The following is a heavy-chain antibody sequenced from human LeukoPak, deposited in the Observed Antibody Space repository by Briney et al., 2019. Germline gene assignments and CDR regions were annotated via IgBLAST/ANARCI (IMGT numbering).Heavy chain of an antibody. CDR1: GFTVSSNY. Sequence: GGSLRLSCAASGFTVSSNYLSWVRQAPGKGLVCVSVIYSGGNTYYADSVKGRFTISRDNSKNTLFLQMNSLRAEDTAVYYCARRGDGGRSFDYWGQGTLVTVSS. J-gene: IGHJ4*02. CDR3: ARRGDGGRSFDY. V-gene: IGHV3-53*01. CDR2: IYSGGNT. D-gene: IGHD4-23*01.